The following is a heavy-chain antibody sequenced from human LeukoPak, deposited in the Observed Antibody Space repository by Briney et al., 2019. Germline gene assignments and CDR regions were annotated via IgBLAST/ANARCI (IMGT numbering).Heavy chain of an antibody. Sequence: SGGSLRLSCAASGFTFSSYSMNWVRQAPGKGLEWVSVVYSGGSTYYADSVKGRFTISRDNSKNTLYLQMKSLRAEDTAVYYCARGRGYYDSSGDYFFDYWGQGTLVTVSS. J-gene: IGHJ4*02. CDR1: GFTFSSYS. D-gene: IGHD3-22*01. CDR2: VYSGGST. CDR3: ARGRGYYDSSGDYFFDY. V-gene: IGHV3-66*01.